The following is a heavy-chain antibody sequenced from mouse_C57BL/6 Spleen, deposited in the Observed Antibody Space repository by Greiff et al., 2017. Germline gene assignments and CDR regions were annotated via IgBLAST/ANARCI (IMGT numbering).Heavy chain of an antibody. V-gene: IGHV1-82*01. J-gene: IGHJ3*01. Sequence: VQLQESGPELVKPGASVKISCKASGYAFSSSWMNWVKQRPGKGLEWIGRIYPGDGDTNYNGKFKGKATLTADKSSSTAYMQLSSLTSEDSAVYVCARGGDYGSSFWFAYWGQGTLVTVSA. CDR2: IYPGDGDT. D-gene: IGHD1-1*01. CDR1: GYAFSSSW. CDR3: ARGGDYGSSFWFAY.